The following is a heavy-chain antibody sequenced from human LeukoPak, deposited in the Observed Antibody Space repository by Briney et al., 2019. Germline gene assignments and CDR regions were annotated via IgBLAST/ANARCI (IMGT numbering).Heavy chain of an antibody. CDR1: GITLSNYG. J-gene: IGHJ4*02. D-gene: IGHD3-22*01. Sequence: GGSLRLSCAVSGITLSNYGMSWVRRAPGKGLEWVAGIGGSGGGTHYADSVKGRFIVSRDNAKNTLYLQMSSLRVEDTAVYFCAKRGVVIRVILVGFHKEAYYFDSWGQGALVTVSS. CDR3: AKRGVVIRVILVGFHKEAYYFDS. CDR2: IGGSGGGT. V-gene: IGHV3-23*01.